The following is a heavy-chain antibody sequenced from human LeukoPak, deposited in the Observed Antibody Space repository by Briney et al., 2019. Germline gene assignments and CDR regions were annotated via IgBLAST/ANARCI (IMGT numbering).Heavy chain of an antibody. CDR1: GGSISSSSYY. CDR2: IYYSGST. V-gene: IGHV4-39*01. D-gene: IGHD2-2*01. CDR3: ARVGSTSPVPDY. J-gene: IGHJ4*02. Sequence: SETLSLTCTVSGGSISSSSYYWGWIRQPPGKGLEWIGSIYYSGSTYYNPSLKSRVTISVDTSKYQFSLKLSSVTAADKAVYYCARVGSTSPVPDYWGQGTLVTVSS.